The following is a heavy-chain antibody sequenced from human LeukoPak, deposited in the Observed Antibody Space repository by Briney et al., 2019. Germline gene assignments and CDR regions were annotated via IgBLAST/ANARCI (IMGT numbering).Heavy chain of an antibody. CDR3: AKSRSHTTGSYNPNGYFDY. D-gene: IGHD1-26*01. J-gene: IGHJ4*02. CDR2: ISGSGGST. Sequence: GGSLRLSCAASGFTFSSYAMSWVRQAPGKGLDWVSAISGSGGSTYYADSVKGRFTISRDNSKNTLYLQMNSLRAEDTAVYYCAKSRSHTTGSYNPNGYFDYWGQGTLVTVSS. V-gene: IGHV3-23*01. CDR1: GFTFSSYA.